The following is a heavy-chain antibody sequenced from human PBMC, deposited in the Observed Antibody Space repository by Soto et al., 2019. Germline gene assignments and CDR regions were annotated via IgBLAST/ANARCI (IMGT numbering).Heavy chain of an antibody. CDR3: TRPHDYGDPALDAFDI. CDR2: IRSKANSYAT. Sequence: EVQLVESGGGLVQPGGSLKLSCAASGFTFSGSAMHWVRQASGKGLEWVGRIRSKANSYATAYAASVKGRFTISRDDSKNTAYLQMNSLKTEDTAVYYCTRPHDYGDPALDAFDIWGQGTMVTVSS. J-gene: IGHJ3*02. D-gene: IGHD4-17*01. V-gene: IGHV3-73*02. CDR1: GFTFSGSA.